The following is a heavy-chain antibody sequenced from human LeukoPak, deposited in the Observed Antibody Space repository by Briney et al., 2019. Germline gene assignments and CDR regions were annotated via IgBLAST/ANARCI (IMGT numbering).Heavy chain of an antibody. V-gene: IGHV3-53*01. CDR1: GFTVSTVY. J-gene: IGHJ3*02. CDR3: AREIGQLGGAFDI. D-gene: IGHD7-27*01. CDR2: IYGGPTA. Sequence: GGSLRLSCAASGFTVSTVYMTWVRPAAGKGLEWVSVIYGGPTAFYADSVKDRFTISRDNPKNTLNLQMNSLRAEDTAVYYCAREIGQLGGAFDIWGQGTMVTVSS.